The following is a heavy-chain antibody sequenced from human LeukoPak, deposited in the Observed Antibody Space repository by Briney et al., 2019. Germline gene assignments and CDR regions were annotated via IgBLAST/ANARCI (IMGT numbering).Heavy chain of an antibody. CDR3: ARRGGSLGMDV. CDR1: GFTFSSYS. V-gene: IGHV3-21*01. CDR2: ISSSSSYI. Sequence: GRSLRLSCAASGFTFSSYSMNWVRQAPGKGLEWVSSISSSSSYIYYADSVKGRFTISRGNAKNSLYLQMNSLRAEDTAVYYCARRGGSLGMDVWGQGTTVTVSS. J-gene: IGHJ6*02. D-gene: IGHD1-26*01.